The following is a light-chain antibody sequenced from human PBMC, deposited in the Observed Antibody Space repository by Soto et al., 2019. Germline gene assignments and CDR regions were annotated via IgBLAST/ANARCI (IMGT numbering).Light chain of an antibody. Sequence: DIQMTQSPSSVSASVGDRVTMTCRASQGISSWLVWYQQKAGKAPKLLIYAASKLQSGVPSRFSGSGSGTDFNLTFSILQPEDSATYYCQQANSFPQTFGQWTKVEIK. CDR1: QGISSW. CDR2: AAS. CDR3: QQANSFPQT. V-gene: IGKV1-12*01. J-gene: IGKJ1*01.